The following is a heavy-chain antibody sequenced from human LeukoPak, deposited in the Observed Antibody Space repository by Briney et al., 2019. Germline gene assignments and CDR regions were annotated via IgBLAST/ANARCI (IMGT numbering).Heavy chain of an antibody. CDR1: GFTFSSYW. J-gene: IGHJ4*02. Sequence: GGSLRLSCAASGFTFSSYWMHWVRQTPGKGLVWVSRINSDGSSTSYADSVKGRVTISRDNAKTTLYLQMNSLRAEDTAVYYCARARDSSGYYYFDYWGQGTLVTVSS. V-gene: IGHV3-74*01. D-gene: IGHD3-22*01. CDR2: INSDGSST. CDR3: ARARDSSGYYYFDY.